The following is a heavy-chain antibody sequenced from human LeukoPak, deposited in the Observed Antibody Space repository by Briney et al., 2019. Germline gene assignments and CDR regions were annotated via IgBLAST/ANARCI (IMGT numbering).Heavy chain of an antibody. D-gene: IGHD3-10*01. CDR3: ARVLSGRGSLYDYYYYMDV. CDR2: INSDGSST. Sequence: GGSLRLSCAASGFTFSSYWMHWVRQAPGKGLVWVSRINSDGSSTSYADSVKGRFTISRDISKNTLYLQMNSLRAEDTAVYYCARVLSGRGSLYDYYYYMDVWGKGTTVTISS. V-gene: IGHV3-74*01. CDR1: GFTFSSYW. J-gene: IGHJ6*03.